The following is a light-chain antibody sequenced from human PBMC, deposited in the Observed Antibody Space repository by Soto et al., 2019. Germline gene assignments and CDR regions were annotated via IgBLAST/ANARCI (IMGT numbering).Light chain of an antibody. CDR2: GAS. V-gene: IGKV3-20*01. CDR3: QQYGSSC. CDR1: QSVSSSY. Sequence: EIVLTQSPGTLSLSPGERATLSCRASQSVSSSYLAWYQQKPGQAPRLLIYGASSRATGIPDRFSGSGSGTDFTLTISRLEPEDFAVYYCQQYGSSCFGQGTRLEIK. J-gene: IGKJ5*01.